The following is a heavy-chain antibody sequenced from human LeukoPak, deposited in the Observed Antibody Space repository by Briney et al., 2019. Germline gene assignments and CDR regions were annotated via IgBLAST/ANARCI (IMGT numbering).Heavy chain of an antibody. CDR1: GGSISSSSYY. J-gene: IGHJ6*03. D-gene: IGHD3-3*01. CDR3: ARDFWSGYNYYYYMDV. Sequence: SGTLSLTCAVSGGSISSSSYYWGWIRQPPGKGLEWIGSIYYSGSTYYNPSLKSRVTISVDTSKNQFSLKLSSVTAADTAVYYCARDFWSGYNYYYYMDVWGKGTTVTVSS. CDR2: IYYSGST. V-gene: IGHV4-39*02.